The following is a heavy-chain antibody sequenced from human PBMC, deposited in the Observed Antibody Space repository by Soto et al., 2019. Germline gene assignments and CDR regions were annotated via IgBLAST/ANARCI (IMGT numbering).Heavy chain of an antibody. V-gene: IGHV3-23*01. D-gene: IGHD3-10*01. J-gene: IGHJ4*02. Sequence: EVHLLQSGGGLVQPGGSLRLSCVASKFMFSAYAMGWVRQSPGKGLEWVSSISGSEDVTYYAESVEGRFSISRDNSKNTLYLQMNSLRVEDTAIYFCAKGADRPWFGEAYFPDNWGQGTHVVVST. CDR3: AKGADRPWFGEAYFPDN. CDR2: ISGSEDVT. CDR1: KFMFSAYA.